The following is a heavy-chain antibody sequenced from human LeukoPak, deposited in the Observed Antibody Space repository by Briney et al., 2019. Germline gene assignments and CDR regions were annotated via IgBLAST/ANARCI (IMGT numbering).Heavy chain of an antibody. CDR3: GRDPGDSSPGLDSFDI. V-gene: IGHV3-48*03. J-gene: IGHJ3*02. Sequence: GSLRLSCTASGFAFSIYEMDWVRQAPGKGLEWVSYISSSGSYIQYAESVKGRFTISRDNAEKSLFLQMNSLKDEDTAVYYCGRDPGDSSPGLDSFDIWGRGTTV. D-gene: IGHD6-13*01. CDR2: ISSSGSYI. CDR1: GFAFSIYE.